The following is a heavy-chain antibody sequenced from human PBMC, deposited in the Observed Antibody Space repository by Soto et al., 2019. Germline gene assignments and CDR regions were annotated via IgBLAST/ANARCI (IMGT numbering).Heavy chain of an antibody. D-gene: IGHD3-3*01. CDR2: IRSKANSYAT. CDR1: GFTFSGSA. CDR3: TRLGYDFWSGYSEDEGSQTYYYGMDV. Sequence: GGSLRLSCAASGFTFSGSAMHWVRQASGKGLEWVGRIRSKANSYATAYAASVKGRFTISRDDSKNTGYLQMNSLKTEDTAVYYCTRLGYDFWSGYSEDEGSQTYYYGMDVWGQGTTVTVSS. J-gene: IGHJ6*02. V-gene: IGHV3-73*01.